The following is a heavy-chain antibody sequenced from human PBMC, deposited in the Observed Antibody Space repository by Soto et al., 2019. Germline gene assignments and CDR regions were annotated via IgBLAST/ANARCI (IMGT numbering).Heavy chain of an antibody. CDR1: GSSITSSNW. CDR2: SYHSGSS. Sequence: QVQLRESGPRLVKPSGTLSLTCAVSGSSITSSNWWTGVRQPPGKGLEWIGESYHSGSSNYNPSLKSRVTISVDKSKNQFFLKLTSVTAADTAVYYCARRYYYDSSGYYLGDWGQGTLVTVSS. V-gene: IGHV4-4*02. CDR3: ARRYYYDSSGYYLGD. D-gene: IGHD3-22*01. J-gene: IGHJ4*02.